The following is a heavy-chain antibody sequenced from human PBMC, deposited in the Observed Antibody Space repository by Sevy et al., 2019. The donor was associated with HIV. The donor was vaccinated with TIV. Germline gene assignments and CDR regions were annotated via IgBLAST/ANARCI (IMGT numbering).Heavy chain of an antibody. CDR2: ISSSSSYI. D-gene: IGHD6-19*01. J-gene: IGHJ4*02. Sequence: GGSLRLSCAASGFTFSPYSMNWVRQAPGKGLEWVSSISSSSSYIYYTDSVKGRFTISRDNAKNSLYLQMNSLRVEDTAVYYCARDRSLAGTKTFDYWGQGTLVTVSS. CDR3: ARDRSLAGTKTFDY. V-gene: IGHV3-21*01. CDR1: GFTFSPYS.